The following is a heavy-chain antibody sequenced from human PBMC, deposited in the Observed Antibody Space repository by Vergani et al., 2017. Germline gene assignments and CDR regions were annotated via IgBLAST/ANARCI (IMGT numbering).Heavy chain of an antibody. D-gene: IGHD3-9*01. CDR3: ARIGYFDWVSDY. V-gene: IGHV2-70*11. CDR1: GFTFSDYY. J-gene: IGHJ4*02. CDR2: IDWDDDK. Sequence: ESGGGLVKPGGSLRLSCAASGFTFSDYYMSWIRQPPGKALEWLARIDWDDDKYYSTSLKTRLTISKDTSKNQVVLTMTNMDPVDTATYYCARIGYFDWVSDYWGQGTLVTVSS.